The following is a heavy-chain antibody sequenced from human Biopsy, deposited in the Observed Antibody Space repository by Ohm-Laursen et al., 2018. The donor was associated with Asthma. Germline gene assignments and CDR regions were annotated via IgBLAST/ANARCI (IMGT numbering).Heavy chain of an antibody. CDR1: GYTFNSAG. D-gene: IGHD3-10*01. V-gene: IGHV1-18*01. CDR2: ISVYNGNT. J-gene: IGHJ6*02. CDR3: ARAADYSHYYGIDV. Sequence: SSVKVSCKTSGYTFNSAGITWVRQAPGQGLEWMGWISVYNGNTKVAQKLQDRITMITDTSTSTAYMELRSLRSDDTAVYFCARAADYSHYYGIDVWGQGTTVTVS.